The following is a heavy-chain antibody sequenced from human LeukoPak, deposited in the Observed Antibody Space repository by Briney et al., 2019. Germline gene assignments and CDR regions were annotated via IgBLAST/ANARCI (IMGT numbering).Heavy chain of an antibody. CDR2: ISNSGGST. V-gene: IGHV3-64D*09. Sequence: GGSLRLSCSASGFTFSGYAMLWVRQAPGKGLESVSAISNSGGSTYYADSVKSRFTISRDNSDNTLYLQMCSLRPEDTAVYYCAMNWNCDYWGHGTLVTVSS. CDR1: GFTFSGYA. D-gene: IGHD1-1*01. J-gene: IGHJ4*01. CDR3: AMNWNCDY.